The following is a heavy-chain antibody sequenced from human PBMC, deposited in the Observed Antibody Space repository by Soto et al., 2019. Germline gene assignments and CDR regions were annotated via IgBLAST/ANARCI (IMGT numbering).Heavy chain of an antibody. Sequence: QVQLVQSGAEVKRPGSSVKVSCKASGDTFSFYSINWVRQAPGLGLEWMGRVNPILSMSNYAQRFQGRVTMTADKSTSTASMALSVLRSEDTAMYYCATSYGSGYRAFDYWGQGALVTVSS. CDR3: ATSYGSGYRAFDY. CDR1: GDTFSFYS. CDR2: VNPILSMS. J-gene: IGHJ4*02. V-gene: IGHV1-69*04. D-gene: IGHD3-10*01.